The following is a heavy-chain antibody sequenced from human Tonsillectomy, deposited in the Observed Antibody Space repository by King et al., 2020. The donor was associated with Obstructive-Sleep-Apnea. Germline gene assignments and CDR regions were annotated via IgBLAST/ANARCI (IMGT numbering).Heavy chain of an antibody. CDR2: IYYSGRT. CDR1: GGSISSSSYY. Sequence: QLQESGPGLVKPSETLSLTCTVSGGSISSSSYYWGWIRQPPGKGLEWSGSIYYSGRTYYNPSLKSRVTISVDTSKNQFSLKLSSVTAADTAVYYCASLSVAPTVTTVDYWGQGTLVTVSS. J-gene: IGHJ4*02. CDR3: ASLSVAPTVTTVDY. D-gene: IGHD4-17*01. V-gene: IGHV4-39*01.